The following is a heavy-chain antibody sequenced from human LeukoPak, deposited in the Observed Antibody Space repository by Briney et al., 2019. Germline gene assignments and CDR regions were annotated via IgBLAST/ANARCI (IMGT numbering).Heavy chain of an antibody. CDR2: ISGSGGST. J-gene: IGHJ4*02. CDR1: GFTFSSYA. Sequence: GGSLRLSCAASGFTFSSYAMSWVRQAPGKGLEWVSAISGSGGSTYYADSVKGRFTISRDNAKNSLYLQMNSLRAEDTAVYYCAGRWIKNFDYWGQGTLVTVSS. CDR3: AGRWIKNFDY. D-gene: IGHD4-23*01. V-gene: IGHV3-23*01.